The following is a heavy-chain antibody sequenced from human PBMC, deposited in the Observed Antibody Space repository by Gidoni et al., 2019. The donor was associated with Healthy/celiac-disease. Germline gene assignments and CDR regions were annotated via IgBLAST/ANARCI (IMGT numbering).Heavy chain of an antibody. CDR3: AKEIPPITMIVLSDAFDI. Sequence: EVQLLESGGGLVQPGGSLRLSCAASGFTFSSYAMSWVRQAPGKGLEWVSAISGSGGSTYYADSVKGRFTISRDNSKNTLYLQMNSLRAEDTAVYYCAKEIPPITMIVLSDAFDIWGQGTMVTVSS. CDR1: GFTFSSYA. D-gene: IGHD3-22*01. CDR2: ISGSGGST. V-gene: IGHV3-23*01. J-gene: IGHJ3*02.